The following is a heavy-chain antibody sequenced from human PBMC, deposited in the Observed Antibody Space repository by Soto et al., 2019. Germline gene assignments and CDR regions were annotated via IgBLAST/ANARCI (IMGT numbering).Heavy chain of an antibody. D-gene: IGHD6-6*01. J-gene: IGHJ5*02. V-gene: IGHV1-69*12. CDR3: ASVRISSDGFFYHWFDP. CDR1: GGTFSSYA. Sequence: QVQLVQSGAEVKKPGSSVKVSCKASGGTFSSYAISWVRQAPGQGLEWMGGMIPIFGTANYAQKFQGRVTITEDDSTRPAYLEQRSLSSEATTVYSCASVRISSDGFFYHWFDPWGQSTLVTVCS. CDR2: MIPIFGTA.